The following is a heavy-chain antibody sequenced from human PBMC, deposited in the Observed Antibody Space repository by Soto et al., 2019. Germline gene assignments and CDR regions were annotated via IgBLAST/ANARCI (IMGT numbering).Heavy chain of an antibody. CDR3: ARDPGSSSWYAPHFDY. V-gene: IGHV1-69*13. D-gene: IGHD6-13*01. J-gene: IGHJ4*02. Sequence: GASVKVSCKASGGTFSSYAISWLRQSPGQGLEWMGGIIPIFGTANYARKFQGRVTITADESTSTAYMELSSLRSEDTAVYYCARDPGSSSWYAPHFDYWGQGTLVTVSS. CDR2: IIPIFGTA. CDR1: GGTFSSYA.